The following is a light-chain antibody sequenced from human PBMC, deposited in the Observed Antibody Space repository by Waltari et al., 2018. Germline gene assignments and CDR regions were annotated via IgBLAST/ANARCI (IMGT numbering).Light chain of an antibody. J-gene: IGLJ1*01. CDR1: SSNIGNNY. Sequence: QSVLTQPPSASGTPGQRVTISCSGNSSNIGNNYVYWYQHLPGTAPKLLIYRNTLWPSGVPDRFSGSKSGTSASLAISGLRSEDEADYYCSAWDDSLSGRHVFGTGTKVTAL. CDR2: RNT. V-gene: IGLV1-47*01. CDR3: SAWDDSLSGRHV.